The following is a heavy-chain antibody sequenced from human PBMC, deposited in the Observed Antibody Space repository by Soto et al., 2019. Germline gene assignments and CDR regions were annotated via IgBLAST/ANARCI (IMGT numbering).Heavy chain of an antibody. CDR2: IWYDGSKK. CDR3: VRGTGYGLIEGHLDH. V-gene: IGHV3-33*03. Sequence: QVQLVESGGGVVQPGESMRLSCTASGFSFDSYGMHWVRQAPGKGLEWVALIWYDGSKKYLADSVRGRFTVSRDNTRKKMYLQMDSLRAEDTALYYCVRGTGYGLIEGHLDHWGQGALVTVPS. J-gene: IGHJ4*02. D-gene: IGHD2-15*01. CDR1: GFSFDSYG.